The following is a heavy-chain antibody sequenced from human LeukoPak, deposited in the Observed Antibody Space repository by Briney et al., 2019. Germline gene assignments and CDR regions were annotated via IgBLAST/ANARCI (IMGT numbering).Heavy chain of an antibody. CDR1: GGSITSSNWY. V-gene: IGHV4-39*07. CDR3: AKAVAAAGRFGFDP. CDR2: IPYSGTT. J-gene: IGHJ5*02. Sequence: SETLSLTCTVSGGSITSSNWYWGWIRQTPGKGLEWIGSIPYSGTTYYNPSLKSRVTISLDTSKNQFSLRLRSVTAADTAVYYCAKAVAAAGRFGFDPWGQGTLVTVSS. D-gene: IGHD6-13*01.